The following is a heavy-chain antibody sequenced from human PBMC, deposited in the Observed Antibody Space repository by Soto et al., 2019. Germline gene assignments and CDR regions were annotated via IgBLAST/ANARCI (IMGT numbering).Heavy chain of an antibody. CDR1: GDSVTSGIYY. V-gene: IGHV4-61*03. D-gene: IGHD7-27*01. CDR3: AREWGLLPYYVMNV. CDR2: ISYTGRT. J-gene: IGHJ6*02. Sequence: SETLSLTCIVSGDSVTSGIYYWTWLRQPPGKGLDWIGYISYTGRTKYNPSLQSRVTISVDTSKNDFSLNLSSVTAADTAVYFCAREWGLLPYYVMNVWGHGTAVTVSS.